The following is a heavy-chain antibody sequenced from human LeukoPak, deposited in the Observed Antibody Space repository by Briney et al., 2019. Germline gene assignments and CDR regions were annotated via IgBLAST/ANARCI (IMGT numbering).Heavy chain of an antibody. CDR3: ARVEEGAPGY. D-gene: IGHD1-26*01. V-gene: IGHV4-59*01. J-gene: IGHJ4*02. CDR1: GGSISSYY. CDR2: IYYSGST. Sequence: PSETLSLTCTVSGGSISSYYWSWIRRPPGKGLEWIGYIYYSGSTNYNPSLKSRVTISVDTSKNQFSLKLSSVTAADTAVYYCARVEEGAPGYWGQGTLVTVSS.